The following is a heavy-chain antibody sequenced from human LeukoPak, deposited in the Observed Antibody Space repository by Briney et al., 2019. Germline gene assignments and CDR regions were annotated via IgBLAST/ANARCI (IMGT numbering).Heavy chain of an antibody. V-gene: IGHV3-74*01. CDR2: INNEGSTT. Sequence: GPSLTPARAASGFTFSVACMHWASHPPGGGMVWVSCINNEGSTTRYADSVKGRFTISRDNAKNTLYLQMNSLRAEYTAVYYCARVSCPGMNEYFHLWGQGTLVTVSS. D-gene: IGHD3-10*02. J-gene: IGHJ1*01. CDR1: GFTFSVAC. CDR3: ARVSCPGMNEYFHL.